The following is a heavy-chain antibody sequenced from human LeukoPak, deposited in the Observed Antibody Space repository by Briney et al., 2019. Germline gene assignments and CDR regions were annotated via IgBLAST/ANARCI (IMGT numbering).Heavy chain of an antibody. Sequence: GGSLRLSCAASGFTFSSYSMNWVRQAPGKGLEWVSYISTIISTTYYADSVKGRFTISRDNAKNSLYLQMNSLRAEDTAVYYCARGSYGDYVDDFWGQGTLVTVSS. D-gene: IGHD4-17*01. CDR1: GFTFSSYS. V-gene: IGHV3-48*04. CDR2: ISTIISTT. J-gene: IGHJ4*02. CDR3: ARGSYGDYVDDF.